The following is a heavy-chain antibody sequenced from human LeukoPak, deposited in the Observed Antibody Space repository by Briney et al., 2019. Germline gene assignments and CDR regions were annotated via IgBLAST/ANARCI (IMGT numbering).Heavy chain of an antibody. D-gene: IGHD1-26*01. CDR3: ARDGKELAAGEYFQD. V-gene: IGHV1-2*01. J-gene: IGHJ1*01. CDR1: VYTFTGYY. CDR2: VNPNSGGT. Sequence: ASVKVSCKASVYTFTGYYMHWVRQAPGQGREWMGWVNPNSGGTNYSQKFQGRDTITRETSLSTAYMELSRLRSDDAVVYYCARDGKELAAGEYFQDWGQGTLVSVSS.